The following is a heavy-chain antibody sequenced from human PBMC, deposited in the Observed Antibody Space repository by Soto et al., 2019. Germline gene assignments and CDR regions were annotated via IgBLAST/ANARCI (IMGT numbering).Heavy chain of an antibody. CDR3: ARDPRYSNTGLYYYYGMDV. D-gene: IGHD4-4*01. CDR2: ISAYNGNT. Sequence: ASVKVSCKASGYTFTSYGISWVRQAPGQGLEWMGWISAYNGNTNYAQKLQGRVTMTTDTSTSTAYMELRSLRSDDTAVYYCARDPRYSNTGLYYYYGMDVWGQGTTVTVSS. J-gene: IGHJ6*02. CDR1: GYTFTSYG. V-gene: IGHV1-18*01.